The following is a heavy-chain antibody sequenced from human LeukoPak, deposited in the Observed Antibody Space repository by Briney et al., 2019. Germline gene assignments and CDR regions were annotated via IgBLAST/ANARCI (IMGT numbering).Heavy chain of an antibody. CDR1: GFTFSDFW. V-gene: IGHV3-7*01. CDR3: ARITTNGYFEY. D-gene: IGHD1-1*01. Sequence: GGSLRLSCAASGFTFSDFWMGWDRQAPGKGLEGVASIKYDESEKHYVDSVKGRFTVSRDNAKNSLYLQMNKLRAEEAAVYFCARITTNGYFEYWGQGTLVTVSS. J-gene: IGHJ4*02. CDR2: IKYDESEK.